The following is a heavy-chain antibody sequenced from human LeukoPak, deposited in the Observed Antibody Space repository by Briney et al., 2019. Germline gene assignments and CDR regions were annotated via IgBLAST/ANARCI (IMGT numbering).Heavy chain of an antibody. Sequence: ASVKVSCKASGGTFSSYAISWVRQAPGQGLEWMGGIIPIFGTANYAQKFQGRVTITADESTSTAYMELSSLRSEDTAVYYCARDQSHYDFWSGYYSYWGQGTLVTVSS. D-gene: IGHD3-3*01. V-gene: IGHV1-69*13. J-gene: IGHJ4*02. CDR1: GGTFSSYA. CDR2: IIPIFGTA. CDR3: ARDQSHYDFWSGYYSY.